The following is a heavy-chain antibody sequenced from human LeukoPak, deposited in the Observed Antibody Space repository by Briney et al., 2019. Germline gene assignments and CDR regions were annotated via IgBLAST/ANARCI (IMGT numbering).Heavy chain of an antibody. V-gene: IGHV1-2*02. CDR3: ARVISFSVAEDAFDI. Sequence: GASVKVSCKASGYTFTGYYVHWVRQAPGQGLEWMGWINPNSGGTNYAQRFQGRVTMTRDTSISTAYMELSGLTSGDTAVYYCARVISFSVAEDAFDIWGQGTMVTVSS. CDR1: GYTFTGYY. J-gene: IGHJ3*02. CDR2: INPNSGGT. D-gene: IGHD6-6*01.